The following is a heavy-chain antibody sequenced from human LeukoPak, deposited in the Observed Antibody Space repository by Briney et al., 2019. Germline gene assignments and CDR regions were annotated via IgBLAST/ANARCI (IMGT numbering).Heavy chain of an antibody. Sequence: RASVKVSWKASGYTCTSYDINWVRQAPGQGLEWMGWISAYNGNTNYAQKLQGRVTMTADTSTSTAYMELRSLRSDDTAVYYCARRSAAGIFRFGMDVWGQGTTVTVSS. CDR3: ARRSAAGIFRFGMDV. D-gene: IGHD6-13*01. J-gene: IGHJ6*02. CDR2: ISAYNGNT. V-gene: IGHV1-18*01. CDR1: GYTCTSYD.